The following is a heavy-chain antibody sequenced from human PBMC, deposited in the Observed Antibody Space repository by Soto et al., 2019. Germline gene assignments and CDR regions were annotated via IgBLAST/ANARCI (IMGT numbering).Heavy chain of an antibody. CDR3: ARVNYYGSGSDRFDP. V-gene: IGHV1-8*01. J-gene: IGHJ5*02. CDR1: GYTFTSYD. CDR2: MSPNSGNT. Sequence: GASVKVSCKASGYTFTSYDINWVRQATGQGLEWMGWMSPNSGNTGYAQKFQGRVTMTRNTSISTAYMELSSLRSEDTTVYYCARVNYYGSGSDRFDPWGQGTLVTVSS. D-gene: IGHD3-10*01.